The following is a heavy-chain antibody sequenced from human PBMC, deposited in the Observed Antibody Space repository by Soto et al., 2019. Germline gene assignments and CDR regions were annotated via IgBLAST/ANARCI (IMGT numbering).Heavy chain of an antibody. CDR3: ARVVGGGSHFAY. J-gene: IGHJ4*02. V-gene: IGHV4-59*01. Sequence: PSETLSLTCTVSGGSISSYYWSWIRQPPGKGLEWIGYIYYSGSTNYNPSLKSRVTISVDTSKNQFSLKLSSVTAADTAVYDCARVVGGGSHFAYWGQGTLVTVSS. CDR1: GGSISSYY. CDR2: IYYSGST. D-gene: IGHD1-26*01.